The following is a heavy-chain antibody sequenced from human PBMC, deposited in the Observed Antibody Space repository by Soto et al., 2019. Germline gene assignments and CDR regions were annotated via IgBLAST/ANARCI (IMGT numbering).Heavy chain of an antibody. CDR2: FYFSGST. D-gene: IGHD3-10*01. CDR3: ARHSYGSGSYIYYGMDV. J-gene: IGHJ6*02. Sequence: QVQLQESGPGLVKPSETLSLTCTVSGGSISSDYWSWIRQAPGKGLEWIGYFYFSGSTNYNPSLRSRVTISGDTPKNQFSLKLSSVTAADTAVYYCARHSYGSGSYIYYGMDVWGQGTAVTVSS. V-gene: IGHV4-59*08. CDR1: GGSISSDY.